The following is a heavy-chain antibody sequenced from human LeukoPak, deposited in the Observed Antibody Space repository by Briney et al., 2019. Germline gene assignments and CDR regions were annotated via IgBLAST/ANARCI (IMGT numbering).Heavy chain of an antibody. CDR3: ARLLYGDYFDY. Sequence: QTGGSLRLSCAASGFTVSSNYMSWVRQAPGKGLEWVSVIYTGGSTYYADSVKGRFTISRDNSKNTLYLQMNSLRAEDTAVYYCARLLYGDYFDYWGQGTLVTVSS. CDR2: IYTGGST. V-gene: IGHV3-53*01. J-gene: IGHJ4*02. D-gene: IGHD4-17*01. CDR1: GFTVSSNY.